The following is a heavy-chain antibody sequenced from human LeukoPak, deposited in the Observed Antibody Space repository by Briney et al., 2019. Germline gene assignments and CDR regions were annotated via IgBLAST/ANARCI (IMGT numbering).Heavy chain of an antibody. CDR3: ARYGGFLDY. V-gene: IGHV3-30*03. J-gene: IGHJ4*02. CDR1: GFTFSNYG. CDR2: ISYDGSNK. D-gene: IGHD3-16*01. Sequence: GGSLRLSCAASGFTFSNYGMHWVRQAPGKGLEWVAVISYDGSNKYYVDSVKGRFTISRDNSKSTLYLQMNRLRGEDTAVYNCARYGGFLDYWGQGTLVTVSS.